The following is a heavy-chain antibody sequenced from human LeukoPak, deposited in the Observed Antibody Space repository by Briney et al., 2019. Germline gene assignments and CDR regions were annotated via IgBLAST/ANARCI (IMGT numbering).Heavy chain of an antibody. Sequence: PSETLSLTCTVSGGSISSYYWSWIRQPPGKGLEWIGYIYYSGSTNYNPSLKSRVTISVDTSKNQFSLKLSSVTAADTAVYYCARGVSSSWYDYWGQGTLVTVSS. CDR3: ARGVSSSWYDY. J-gene: IGHJ4*02. CDR1: GGSISSYY. V-gene: IGHV4-59*01. CDR2: IYYSGST. D-gene: IGHD6-13*01.